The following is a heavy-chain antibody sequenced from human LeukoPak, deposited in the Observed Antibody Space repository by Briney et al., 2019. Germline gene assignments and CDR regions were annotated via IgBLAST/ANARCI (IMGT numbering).Heavy chain of an antibody. CDR3: ARAPSIGSARWFDP. CDR1: GYTFTSYD. D-gene: IGHD3-16*01. Sequence: GASVKVSCKASGYTFTSYDINWVRQATGQGLEWMGWMNPNSGNTGYAQKFQGRVTITRNTSISTAYMELSSLRSEDTAVYYCARAPSIGSARWFDPWGQGTLVTVSS. V-gene: IGHV1-8*03. CDR2: MNPNSGNT. J-gene: IGHJ5*02.